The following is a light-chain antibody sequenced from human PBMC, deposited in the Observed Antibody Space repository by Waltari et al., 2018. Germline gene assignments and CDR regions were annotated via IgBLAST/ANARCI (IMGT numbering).Light chain of an antibody. CDR3: SSYTSSTSYV. Sequence: QSALTQPASVSGSPGQSINISCTGPSSDVGTSNYVSWYHQHPGKAPKLIIYDVYKRPSGASNRFSGSKSGNTASLTISGLQAEDEADYYCSSYTSSTSYVFGTGTKVTVL. V-gene: IGLV2-14*03. CDR1: SSDVGTSNY. CDR2: DVY. J-gene: IGLJ1*01.